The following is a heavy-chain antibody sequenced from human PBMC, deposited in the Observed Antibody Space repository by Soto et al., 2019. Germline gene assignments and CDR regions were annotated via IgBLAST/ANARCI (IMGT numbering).Heavy chain of an antibody. Sequence: ASVKVSCKASGYTFTSYAMHWVRQAPGQRLEWMGWINAGNGNTKYSQKFQGRVTITRDTSASTAYMELSSLRSEDTAVYYCAREDGYNPYYFDYWGQGTLVTVSS. CDR2: INAGNGNT. D-gene: IGHD5-12*01. CDR1: GYTFTSYA. V-gene: IGHV1-3*01. J-gene: IGHJ4*02. CDR3: AREDGYNPYYFDY.